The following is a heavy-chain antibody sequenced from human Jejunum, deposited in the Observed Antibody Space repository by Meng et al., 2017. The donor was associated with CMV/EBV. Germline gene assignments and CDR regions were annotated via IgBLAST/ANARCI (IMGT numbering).Heavy chain of an antibody. D-gene: IGHD2-2*02. J-gene: IGHJ5*02. V-gene: IGHV4-30-4*01. CDR3: ARVNGDCFSTICYKGWFDP. CDR2: IYYSGRT. Sequence: HVRLQESGPGLVKPSQTPSLTCPVSGGSVSSGYNYWIWIRQPPGKGLEWIGYIYYSGRTYYNPSLESRVTMSVDTSKNQFSLNLNSVTAADTAVYYCARVNGDCFSTICYKGWFDPWGQGTLVTVSS. CDR1: GGSVSSGYNY.